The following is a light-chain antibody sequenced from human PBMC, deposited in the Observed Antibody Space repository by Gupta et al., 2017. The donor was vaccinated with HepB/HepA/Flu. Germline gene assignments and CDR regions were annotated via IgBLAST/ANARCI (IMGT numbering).Light chain of an antibody. J-gene: IGLJ1*01. CDR3: QSYDSSLTGLYV. V-gene: IGLV1-40*01. CDR2: GND. CDR1: SSNIGAGYD. Sequence: QSVLTQPPSVSGAPGQRVTISCIGSSSNIGAGYDVHWYQQLPGTAPKLLIYGNDNRPSGVPDRFSGSKSCISASLAITGLQADDEADYYCQSYDSSLTGLYVFGPGTKVTVL.